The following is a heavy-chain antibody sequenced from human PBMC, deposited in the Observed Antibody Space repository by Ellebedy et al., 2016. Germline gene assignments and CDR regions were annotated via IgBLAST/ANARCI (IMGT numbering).Heavy chain of an antibody. J-gene: IGHJ4*02. D-gene: IGHD1-26*01. V-gene: IGHV4-4*02. CDR1: GYSISTTNW. Sequence: SETLSLTXAVSGYSISTTNWWTWVRQPPGKGLEWIGEFYHSGFTNYSPSLKSRVTLALDTSKNQFSLRLTSVTAADTAPYYCARSFSASDDFDFWGPGTVVAVSS. CDR2: FYHSGFT. CDR3: ARSFSASDDFDF.